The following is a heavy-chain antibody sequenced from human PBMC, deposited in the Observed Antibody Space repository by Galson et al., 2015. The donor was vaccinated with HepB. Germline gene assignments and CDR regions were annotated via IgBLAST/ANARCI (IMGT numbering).Heavy chain of an antibody. Sequence: SLRLSCAASGFTFSSYWMSWVRQAPGKGLEWVANIKQDGSEKYYVDSVKGRFTISRDNAKNSLYLQMNSLRAEDTAVYYCARVNPYGVKLFYYYYGMDVWGQGTTVTVSS. D-gene: IGHD3-3*01. CDR2: IKQDGSEK. J-gene: IGHJ6*02. CDR1: GFTFSSYW. CDR3: ARVNPYGVKLFYYYYGMDV. V-gene: IGHV3-7*03.